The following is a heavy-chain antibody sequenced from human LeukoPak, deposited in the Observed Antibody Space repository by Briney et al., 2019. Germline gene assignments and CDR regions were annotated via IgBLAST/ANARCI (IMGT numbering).Heavy chain of an antibody. V-gene: IGHV1-46*01. CDR1: GYTFTSYY. D-gene: IGHD5-18*01. CDR2: INPSGGST. J-gene: IGHJ4*02. CDR3: AREAGTAMAPFDY. Sequence: ASVTVSCKASGYTFTSYYIHWVRQAPGQGLEWMGIINPSGGSTSYAHKFQGRVTMTRDTSTSTVYMELSSLGSEDTAVYYCAREAGTAMAPFDYWGQGTLVTVSS.